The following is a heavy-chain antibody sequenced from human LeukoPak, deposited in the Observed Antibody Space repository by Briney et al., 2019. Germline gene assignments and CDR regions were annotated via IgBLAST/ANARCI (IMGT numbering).Heavy chain of an antibody. CDR1: GFTFSSYS. CDR3: ARTWSLFDY. CDR2: MSTSGSYI. Sequence: GGSLRLSCAASGFTFSSYSMNWVRQAPGKGLEWVSSMSTSGSYIYYADSVKGRFTISRDNAKNSLYLQMNSLRAEDTAVYYCARTWSLFDYWGQGTLVTVSS. V-gene: IGHV3-21*01. J-gene: IGHJ4*02. D-gene: IGHD2-8*02.